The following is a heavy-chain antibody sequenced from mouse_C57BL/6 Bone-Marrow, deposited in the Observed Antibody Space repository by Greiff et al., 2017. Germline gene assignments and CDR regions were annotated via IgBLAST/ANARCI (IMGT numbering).Heavy chain of an antibody. CDR1: GFNIKDDY. CDR3: TTMITTVVGYFDV. Sequence: EVQLQQSGAELVRPGASVKLSCTASGFNIKDDYMHWVKQRPEQGLEWIGWIDPENGDTEYASKFQGKATITADTSSTTAYLQLSSLTSEDTAVYYCTTMITTVVGYFDVWGTGTTVTVSS. CDR2: IDPENGDT. V-gene: IGHV14-4*01. D-gene: IGHD1-1*01. J-gene: IGHJ1*03.